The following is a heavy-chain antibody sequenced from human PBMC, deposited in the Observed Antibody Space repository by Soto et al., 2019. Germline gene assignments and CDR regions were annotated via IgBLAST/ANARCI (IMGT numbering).Heavy chain of an antibody. D-gene: IGHD3-10*02. V-gene: IGHV4-31*03. J-gene: IGHJ5*02. CDR2: ISYSGTT. CDR1: GGSINSFDYY. Sequence: QVQLQEPGPGLVKPSQTLSLTCTVSGGSINSFDYYCRWIRQLPGTGLEWIRYISYSGTTYYNPPLKSGLTVSMDTSANEFSLKLSSVTAADTAVYDCARNAQPCSMRWFDPWGQGTLVTVSS. CDR3: ARNAQPCSMRWFDP.